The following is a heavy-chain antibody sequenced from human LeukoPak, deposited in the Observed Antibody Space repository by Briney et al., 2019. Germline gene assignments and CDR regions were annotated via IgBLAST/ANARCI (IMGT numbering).Heavy chain of an antibody. CDR1: GFTFGDYA. J-gene: IGHJ4*02. CDR2: IRSKAYGGTT. Sequence: GGSLRLSCTASGFTFGDYAMSWFRQAPGKGLEWVGFIRSKAYGGTTEYAASVKGRFTISRDDSKSIAYLQMNSLKTEDTAVYYCAIDDYYDRSGPSGADYFDYWGQGTLVTVSS. D-gene: IGHD3-22*01. V-gene: IGHV3-49*03. CDR3: AIDDYYDRSGPSGADYFDY.